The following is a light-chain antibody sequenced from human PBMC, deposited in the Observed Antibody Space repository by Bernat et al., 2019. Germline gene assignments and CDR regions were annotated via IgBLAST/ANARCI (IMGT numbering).Light chain of an antibody. J-gene: IGLJ3*02. CDR2: DVS. V-gene: IGLV2-14*03. CDR3: GSYTRSSTRV. Sequence: QSALTQPASVSGSPGQSITISCTGTSSDVGAYNYVSWHQQPPGKAPKLMIYDVSDRPSGVSNRFSGSESGNTASLSISGLQAEDEAHYFCGSYTRSSTRVFGGGTKVTVV. CDR1: SSDVGAYNY.